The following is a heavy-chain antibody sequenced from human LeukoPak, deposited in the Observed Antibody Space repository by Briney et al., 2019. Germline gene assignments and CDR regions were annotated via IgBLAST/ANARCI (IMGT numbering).Heavy chain of an antibody. Sequence: GGSLRLSCAAYGFTFSSYSMNWVRQAPGKGLEWVSSISSSSSHIYYTDSVKGRFTISRDNTQNSLYLQMNSLRAEDTAVYYCARDPSAVPAAVNWFDPWGQGTLVTVSS. D-gene: IGHD2-2*01. CDR2: ISSSSSHI. CDR1: GFTFSSYS. V-gene: IGHV3-21*06. J-gene: IGHJ5*02. CDR3: ARDPSAVPAAVNWFDP.